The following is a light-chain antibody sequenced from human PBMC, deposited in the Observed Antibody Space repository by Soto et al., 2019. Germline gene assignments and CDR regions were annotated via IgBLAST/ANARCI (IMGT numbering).Light chain of an antibody. CDR2: SDN. V-gene: IGLV1-44*01. CDR3: AAWDDSLTGVV. J-gene: IGLJ2*01. CDR1: SSNIGSNS. Sequence: QSVLTQPPSASGTPGQRVTISCSGSSSNIGSNSVNWYQQLPKTAPKLLIYSDNQRLSGVPDRFSGSKSGTSASLAINGLQSEDEADYYCAAWDDSLTGVVFGGGTKLTVL.